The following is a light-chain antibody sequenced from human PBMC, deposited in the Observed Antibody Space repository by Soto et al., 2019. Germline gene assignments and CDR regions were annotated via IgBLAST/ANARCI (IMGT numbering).Light chain of an antibody. V-gene: IGLV2-23*01. CDR3: CSYAGSNYYV. CDR1: SNDVGSYNL. J-gene: IGLJ1*01. CDR2: EGS. Sequence: QSALTQPASVSGSPGQSITISCTGTSNDVGSYNLVSWYQHHPGKAPKLMIFEGSKRPSGVSNRFSGPKSGNTASLTISGLQAEDEADFYCCSYAGSNYYVFGTGTKLTVL.